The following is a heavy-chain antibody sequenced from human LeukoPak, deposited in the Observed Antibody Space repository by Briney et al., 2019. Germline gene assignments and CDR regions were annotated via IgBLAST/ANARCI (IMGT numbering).Heavy chain of an antibody. CDR2: IIPIFGTA. CDR1: GGAFSSYA. CDR3: ARVFEVYSSSFQH. Sequence: SVKVSCKASGGAFSSYAISWVRQAPGQGLEWMGGIIPIFGTANYARKFQGRVTITTDESTSTAYMELSSLRSEDTAVYYCARVFEVYSSSFQHWGQGTLVTVSS. J-gene: IGHJ1*01. D-gene: IGHD6-13*01. V-gene: IGHV1-69*05.